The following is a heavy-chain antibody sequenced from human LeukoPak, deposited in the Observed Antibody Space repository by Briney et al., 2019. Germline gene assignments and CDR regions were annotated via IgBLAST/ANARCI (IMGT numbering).Heavy chain of an antibody. Sequence: SETLSLTCAVYGGSFSGYYWSWIRQPPGKGLEWIGEINHSGSTNYNPSLKSRVTISVDTSKNQFSLKLSSVTAADTAVYYCASSIAAPFDYRGQGTLVTVSS. V-gene: IGHV4-34*01. D-gene: IGHD6-6*01. CDR2: INHSGST. CDR1: GGSFSGYY. CDR3: ASSIAAPFDY. J-gene: IGHJ4*02.